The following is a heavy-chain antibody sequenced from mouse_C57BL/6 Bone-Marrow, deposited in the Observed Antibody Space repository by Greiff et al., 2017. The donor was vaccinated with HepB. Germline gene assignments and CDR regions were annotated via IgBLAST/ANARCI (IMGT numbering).Heavy chain of an antibody. V-gene: IGHV5-6*01. CDR2: ISSGGSFT. Sequence: EVKLMESGGDFVKPGGSLKLSCAASRFTFSTYGMSWVRQTPDTRLEWVATISSGGSFTYYPDSVKGRFTISRDNAKNTLYLQMSSLKSEDTAIYYCARMGGNYPYYYALDYWGQGTSVTGSS. CDR1: RFTFSTYG. D-gene: IGHD2-1*01. CDR3: ARMGGNYPYYYALDY. J-gene: IGHJ4*01.